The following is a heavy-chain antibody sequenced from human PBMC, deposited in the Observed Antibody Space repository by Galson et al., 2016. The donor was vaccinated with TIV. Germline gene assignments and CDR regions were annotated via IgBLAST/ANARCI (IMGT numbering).Heavy chain of an antibody. Sequence: PALVKPTQTLTLTCSFSGFSLSTTGVRVNWIRQPPGKTLEWLARIDWDDDKFYSPFLKTRLTISKDTSKNQVVLTMTNMDPVDTATYFCVRADSSGYYYYFDYWGQGTLVTVSS. V-gene: IGHV2-70*04. J-gene: IGHJ4*02. D-gene: IGHD3-22*01. CDR2: IDWDDDK. CDR3: VRADSSGYYYYFDY. CDR1: GFSLSTTGVR.